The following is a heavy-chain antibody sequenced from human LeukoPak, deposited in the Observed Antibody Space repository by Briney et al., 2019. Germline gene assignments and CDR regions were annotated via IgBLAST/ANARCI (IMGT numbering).Heavy chain of an antibody. CDR3: ARDETNGFDS. D-gene: IGHD1-14*01. J-gene: IGHJ5*01. V-gene: IGHV3-7*01. CDR2: INKDGSQK. Sequence: GGSLRLSCAASGFTFSTKWMNWVRQAPGKGLEWVANINKDGSQKDYVDSVKGRFTISRDNAKNSLYLQMNSLRAEDTAVYYCARDETNGFDSWGQGTLVTVSS. CDR1: GFTFSTKW.